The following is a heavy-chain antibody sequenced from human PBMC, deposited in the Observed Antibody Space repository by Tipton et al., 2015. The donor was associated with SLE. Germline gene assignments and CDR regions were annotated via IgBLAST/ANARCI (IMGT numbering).Heavy chain of an antibody. Sequence: TLSLTCTVSGGSISSYTYYWGWVRQPPGKGLEWIGSIYYSGNTYYNASLESRVTISVDTSKSHFSLKLGSVTAADTAIYYCARQLGWGDPFAFDYWDQGTLVTVSS. CDR2: IYYSGNT. D-gene: IGHD2-21*02. J-gene: IGHJ4*02. CDR1: GGSISSYTYY. V-gene: IGHV4-39*01. CDR3: ARQLGWGDPFAFDY.